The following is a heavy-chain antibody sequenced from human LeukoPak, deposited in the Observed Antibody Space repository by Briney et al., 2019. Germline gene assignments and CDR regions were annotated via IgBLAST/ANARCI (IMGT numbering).Heavy chain of an antibody. CDR2: IYYSGST. V-gene: IGHV4-31*03. J-gene: IGHJ5*02. CDR1: GGSISSGGYY. CDR3: AREDLTSNWFDP. Sequence: SETLSLTCTVSGGSISSGGYYWSWIRQHPGKGLEWIGYIYYSGSTYYNPSLKSRVTISVDTSKNQFSLKLSSVTAADTAVYYCAREDLTSNWFDPWGQGTLVTVSS.